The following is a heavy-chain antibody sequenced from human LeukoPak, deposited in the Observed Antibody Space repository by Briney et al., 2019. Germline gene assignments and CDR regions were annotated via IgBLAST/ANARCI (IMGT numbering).Heavy chain of an antibody. Sequence: SETLSLTCTVSGGSISGYYWSWIRQPPGKALEWTGYIYYSGSTNYNPSLKSRVTISVDTSKNQFSLKLSSVTAADTAVYYCARVKTDYGDYVVDYWGQGTLVTVSS. D-gene: IGHD4-17*01. CDR3: ARVKTDYGDYVVDY. CDR1: GGSISGYY. V-gene: IGHV4-59*01. CDR2: IYYSGST. J-gene: IGHJ4*02.